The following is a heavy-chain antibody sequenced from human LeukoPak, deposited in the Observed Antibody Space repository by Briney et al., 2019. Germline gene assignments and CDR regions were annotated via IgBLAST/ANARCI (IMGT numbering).Heavy chain of an antibody. Sequence: GGSLRLSCVGSGFSFSTYDMGWVRQTPGKGLEWVSAISTTGGYTEDADSVKGRFTIPRDNSQNTLFLQMHSLRAEDTAVYYCAKKPATIKFPFDIWGQGTLVTVSP. J-gene: IGHJ4*02. CDR3: AKKPATIKFPFDI. CDR2: ISTTGGYT. CDR1: GFSFSTYD. V-gene: IGHV3-23*01. D-gene: IGHD5-24*01.